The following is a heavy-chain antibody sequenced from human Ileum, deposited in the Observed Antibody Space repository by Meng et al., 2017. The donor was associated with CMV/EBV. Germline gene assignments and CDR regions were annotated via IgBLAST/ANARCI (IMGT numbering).Heavy chain of an antibody. CDR2: ISTYNGAT. V-gene: IGHV1-18*04. Sequence: FSSHGINWVRQAPGQGPEWMGWISTYNGATSYVQKLRDRFTMTTDTSTSTAFMELRSLRSDDTAVYYCTRDDCVTSPCYRAADLFHVWGQGTMVTVSS. CDR1: FSSHG. J-gene: IGHJ3*01. CDR3: TRDDCVTSPCYRAADLFHV. D-gene: IGHD2-2*01.